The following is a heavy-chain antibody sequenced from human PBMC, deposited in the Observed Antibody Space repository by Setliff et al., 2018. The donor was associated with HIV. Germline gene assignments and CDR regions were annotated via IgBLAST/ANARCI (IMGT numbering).Heavy chain of an antibody. J-gene: IGHJ4*02. V-gene: IGHV3-30*03. D-gene: IGHD3-22*01. Sequence: GGSLRLSCAASGFTFSSYSMNWVRQAPGKGLEWVAVISYDGSNKYYADSVKGRFTISRDNSKNTLYLQMNSLRVEDTAVYYCARETMYDSRGYLSHYFDYWGQGTPVTVSS. CDR2: ISYDGSNK. CDR1: GFTFSSYS. CDR3: ARETMYDSRGYLSHYFDY.